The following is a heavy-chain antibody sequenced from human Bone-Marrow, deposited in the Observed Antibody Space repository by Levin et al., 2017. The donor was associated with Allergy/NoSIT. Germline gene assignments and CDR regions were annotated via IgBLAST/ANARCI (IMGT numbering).Heavy chain of an antibody. D-gene: IGHD5-18*01. CDR3: AKDLSVDTPIITGDAFDV. J-gene: IGHJ3*01. CDR2: IGDSGNYT. Sequence: SGGSLRLSCAASGFTFRNYAMSWVRQAPGKGLEWVSTIGDSGNYTYYGDSVKGRFTISRDNSKNTVILQMNSLRAEDTAVYFCAKDLSVDTPIITGDAFDVWGQGTMVTVSS. V-gene: IGHV3-23*01. CDR1: GFTFRNYA.